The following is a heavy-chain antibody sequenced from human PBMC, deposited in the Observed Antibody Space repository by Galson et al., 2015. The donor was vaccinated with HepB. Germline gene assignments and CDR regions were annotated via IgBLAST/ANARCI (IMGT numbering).Heavy chain of an antibody. V-gene: IGHV4-34*01. CDR2: INHSGST. J-gene: IGHJ4*02. D-gene: IGHD6-13*01. CDR1: GGSFSGYY. CDR3: SAAGTIPPLNLY. Sequence: TLSLTCAVYGGSFSGYYWSWIRQPPGKGLEWIGEINHSGSTNYNPSLKSRVTISVDTSKNQFSLKLSSVTAADTAVYYCSAAGTIPPLNLYWGQGTLVTVSS.